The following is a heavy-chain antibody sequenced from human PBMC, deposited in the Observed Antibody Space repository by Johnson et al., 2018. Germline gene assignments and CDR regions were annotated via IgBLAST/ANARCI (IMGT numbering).Heavy chain of an antibody. V-gene: IGHV3-11*04. CDR2: IRSSGGTV. J-gene: IGHJ4*02. D-gene: IGHD6-13*01. CDR3: ARTRGITPAGIYYFDY. Sequence: QVQLVESGGGLVKPGGSLRLSCAAAGFTFSDYYMSWIRQAPGKGLEWLSYIRSSGGTVYYADSVKGRFTISRDNAKNSLSLHLNSLRAEDTALYYCARTRGITPAGIYYFDYWGQGTLVTVSS. CDR1: GFTFSDYY.